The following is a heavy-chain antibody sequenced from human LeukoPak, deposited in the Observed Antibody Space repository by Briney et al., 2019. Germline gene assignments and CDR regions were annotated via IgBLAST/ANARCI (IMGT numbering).Heavy chain of an antibody. V-gene: IGHV1-18*01. Sequence: ASVKVSCKASGYTFTSYGISWVRQAPGQGLEWMGWISAYNGNTNYAQKLQGRVTMTTDTSTSTAYMELRSLRSDDTAVYYCARDLEGFVVVPAAMGDYWGQGTLVTVSS. CDR2: ISAYNGNT. CDR3: ARDLEGFVVVPAAMGDY. D-gene: IGHD2-2*01. J-gene: IGHJ4*02. CDR1: GYTFTSYG.